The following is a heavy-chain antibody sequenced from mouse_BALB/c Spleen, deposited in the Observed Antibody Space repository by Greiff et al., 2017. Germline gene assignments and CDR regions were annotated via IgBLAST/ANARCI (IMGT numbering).Heavy chain of an antibody. CDR3: TDGYYGAMDY. V-gene: IGHV1-66*01. CDR1: GYTFTSYY. J-gene: IGHJ4*01. Sequence: VQLQQSGPELVKPGASVRISCKASGYTFTSYYIHWVKQRPGQGLEWIGWIYPENGDTEYAPKFQGKATMTADTSSNTAYLQLSSLTSEDTAVYYCTDGYYGAMDYWGQGTSVTVSS. CDR2: IYPENGDT. D-gene: IGHD2-3*01.